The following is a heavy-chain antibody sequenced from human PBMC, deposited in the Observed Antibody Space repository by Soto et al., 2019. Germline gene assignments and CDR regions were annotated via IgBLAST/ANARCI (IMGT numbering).Heavy chain of an antibody. V-gene: IGHV4-31*03. CDR2: IYYSGST. J-gene: IGHJ4*02. CDR1: GGSISSGGYY. CDR3: ARSILGARGYYFDY. D-gene: IGHD3-3*02. Sequence: QVQLQESGPGLVKPLQTLSLTCTVSGGSISSGGYYWSWIRQHPGKGLEWIGYIYYSGSTYYNPSLKSRVTISVYTSKNQFSLKLRSVTAADTAVYYCARSILGARGYYFDYWGQGTLVTVSS.